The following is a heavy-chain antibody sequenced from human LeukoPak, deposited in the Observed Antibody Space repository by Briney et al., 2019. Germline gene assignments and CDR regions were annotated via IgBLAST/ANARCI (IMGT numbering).Heavy chain of an antibody. V-gene: IGHV1-8*01. CDR3: ARLFNSYGSGSSDDY. CDR1: GYTFTSYD. J-gene: IGHJ4*02. D-gene: IGHD3-10*01. Sequence: ASVKVSCKASGYTFTSYDISWVRQATGQGREWMGGMNPNSGNTGYAQKFQGSFTMTRNTSISTAYMELSSLRSEDTAVYYCARLFNSYGSGSSDDYWGQGTLVTVSS. CDR2: MNPNSGNT.